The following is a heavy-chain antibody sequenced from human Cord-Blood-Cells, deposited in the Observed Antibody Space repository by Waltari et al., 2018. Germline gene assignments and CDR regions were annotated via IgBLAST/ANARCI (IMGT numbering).Heavy chain of an antibody. CDR1: GGSISSYY. D-gene: IGHD4-17*01. Sequence: QVQLQESGPGLVKPSETLSLTCTVSGGSISSYYWRWIRQPAGKGLEWIGCIYTSGSTNYNPSRQGRVTMSVDTSKNQFSLKLSSVTAADTAVYYCARQAGDYYYYGMDVWGQGTTVTVSS. J-gene: IGHJ6*02. CDR2: IYTSGST. V-gene: IGHV4-4*07. CDR3: ARQAGDYYYYGMDV.